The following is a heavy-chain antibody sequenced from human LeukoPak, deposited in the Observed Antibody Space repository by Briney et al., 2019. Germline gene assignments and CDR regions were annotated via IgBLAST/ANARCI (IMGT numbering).Heavy chain of an antibody. Sequence: PSQTLSPTCTVSSGSISSGGYYWSWIRQHPGKGLEWIGHIYYSGSTYYNPSLKSRVTISVDTSKNQFSLKLSSVTAADTAVYYCARVTSTGYSETFDSWGQGTLVTVSS. CDR2: IYYSGST. CDR1: SGSISSGGYY. D-gene: IGHD3-22*01. J-gene: IGHJ4*02. CDR3: ARVTSTGYSETFDS. V-gene: IGHV4-31*03.